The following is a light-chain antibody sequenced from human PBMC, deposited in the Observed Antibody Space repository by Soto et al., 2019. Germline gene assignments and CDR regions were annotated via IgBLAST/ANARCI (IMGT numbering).Light chain of an antibody. V-gene: IGLV2-14*03. J-gene: IGLJ1*01. CDR2: DVS. Sequence: QSALTQPASVSGSPGQSITISCTGTSSDVGAYTFVSWYQQHPDKVPKLMVFDVSRRPSGVSDRFSGSKSGNTASLTISGLQPEDEADYYCSSYTSSSTHVFGSGTKLTVL. CDR3: SSYTSSSTHV. CDR1: SSDVGAYTF.